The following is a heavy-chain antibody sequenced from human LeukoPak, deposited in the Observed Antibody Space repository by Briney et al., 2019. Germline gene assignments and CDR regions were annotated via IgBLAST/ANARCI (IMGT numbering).Heavy chain of an antibody. V-gene: IGHV3-30*02. CDR2: IRYDGSNK. CDR1: GFTFSSYG. D-gene: IGHD2-15*01. J-gene: IGHJ3*02. CDR3: AKLAPTPPDAFDI. Sequence: PGGPLRLSCAASGFTFSSYGMHWVRQAPGKGLEWVAFIRYDGSNKYYADSVKGRFTISRDNSKNTLYLQMNSLRAEDTAVYYCAKLAPTPPDAFDIWGQGTMVTVSS.